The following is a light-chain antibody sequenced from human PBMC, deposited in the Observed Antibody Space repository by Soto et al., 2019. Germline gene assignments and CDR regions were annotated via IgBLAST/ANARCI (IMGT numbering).Light chain of an antibody. CDR2: EVF. J-gene: IGLJ2*01. CDR1: STDVGEYNY. V-gene: IGLV2-8*01. CDR3: NSYTSTTTLEV. Sequence: QSALTQPPSASGSPGQSVTISCTGTSTDVGEYNYVSWYQHHPGKAPKLLIYEVFRRPSGVPDRFSGSKSGNTASLTVSGLQAEDEADYYCNSYTSTTTLEVFGGGTKLTVL.